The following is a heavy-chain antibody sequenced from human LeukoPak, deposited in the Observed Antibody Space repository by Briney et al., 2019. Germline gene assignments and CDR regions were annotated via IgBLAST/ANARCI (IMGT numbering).Heavy chain of an antibody. V-gene: IGHV1-2*02. J-gene: IGHJ5*02. CDR2: INPNSGGT. D-gene: IGHD6-6*01. CDR1: GYTFTGYY. Sequence: GASVKVSCKASGYTFTGYYMHWVRQAPGQGLEWMGWINPNSGGTNYAQKFQGRVTMTRDTSISTAYMELSRLRSDDTAVYYCARVNLPPPGMRDSSSGWFDPWGQGTLVTVSS. CDR3: ARVNLPPPGMRDSSSGWFDP.